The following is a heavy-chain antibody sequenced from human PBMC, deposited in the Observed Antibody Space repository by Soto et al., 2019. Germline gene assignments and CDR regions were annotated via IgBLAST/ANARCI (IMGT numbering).Heavy chain of an antibody. CDR1: GGSISSGDYD. V-gene: IGHV4-30-4*01. J-gene: IGHJ4*02. CDR3: ARGTYYYDSSGYLFDY. CDR2: IYYSGST. Sequence: NPSETLSLTCTVSGGSISSGDYDWSWIRQPPGKGLGWIGYIYYSGSTYYNPSLKSRVTISLDTSKNQFSLKLSSVTAADTAVYYCARGTYYYDSSGYLFDYWGQGTLVTVSS. D-gene: IGHD3-22*01.